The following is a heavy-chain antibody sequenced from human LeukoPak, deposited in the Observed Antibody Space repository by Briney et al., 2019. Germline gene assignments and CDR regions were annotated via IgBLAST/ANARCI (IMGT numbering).Heavy chain of an antibody. J-gene: IGHJ3*02. CDR3: AGEGCSSTSCYTAFDI. CDR2: IYSGGST. D-gene: IGHD2-2*02. V-gene: IGHV3-66*01. CDR1: GFTVSSNY. Sequence: GGSLRLSCAASGFTVSSNYMSWVRQPPGKGLEWVSLIYSGGSTYYAESVKGRFTISRDNSKNTLYLQMNSLRAEDTAVYYCAGEGCSSTSCYTAFDIWGQGTMVTVSS.